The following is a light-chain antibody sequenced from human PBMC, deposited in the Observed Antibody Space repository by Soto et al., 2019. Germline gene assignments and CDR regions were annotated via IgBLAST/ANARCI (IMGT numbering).Light chain of an antibody. V-gene: IGKV3-11*01. CDR1: QSVSSY. CDR3: QQRSNWPGT. J-gene: IGKJ5*01. Sequence: EIVLTQSPATLSLSPGERATLSCRASQSVSSYLAWYQQKPGQAPRLLIYDASNRDTGSPARFSCSGSGTDVTLTISSLEPEDFAVYYCQQRSNWPGTFGQGTRLEIK. CDR2: DAS.